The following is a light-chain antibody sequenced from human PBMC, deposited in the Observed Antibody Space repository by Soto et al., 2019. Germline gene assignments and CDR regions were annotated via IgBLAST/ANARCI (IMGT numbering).Light chain of an antibody. V-gene: IGKV1-5*01. J-gene: IGKJ1*01. CDR2: DVS. CDR1: QSVRGS. CDR3: QQFYMGWT. Sequence: DIQMTQSPSTLSASVGDRVTITCRASQSVRGSLAWYQQQPGKAPKLPIYDVSNLESGVPSRFSAFGSGTEFTLSISSLQPDDFGTYYCQQFYMGWTFGQGTRVDLK.